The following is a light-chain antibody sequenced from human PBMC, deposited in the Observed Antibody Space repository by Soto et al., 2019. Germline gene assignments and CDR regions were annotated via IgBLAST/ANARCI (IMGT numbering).Light chain of an antibody. Sequence: QPALTQPPSVSGAPGQRVTISCTGSSSNIGAGYDVHWYQQLPGTAPKLLIYGNSNRPSGVPDRFSGSKSGTSASLAITGLQAEDEADYYCQSYDSSLYVVFGGGTKLTVL. V-gene: IGLV1-40*01. J-gene: IGLJ2*01. CDR3: QSYDSSLYVV. CDR2: GNS. CDR1: SSNIGAGYD.